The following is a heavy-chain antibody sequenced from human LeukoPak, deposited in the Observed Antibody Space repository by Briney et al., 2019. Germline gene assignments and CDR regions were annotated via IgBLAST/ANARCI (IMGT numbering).Heavy chain of an antibody. Sequence: PSGTLSLTCTVSGGSIINHYWSWIRQPAGKGLEWIGRIYSSGSANYSPSLKSRVSMSIDTSNNHFSLNLTSVTAADTALYFCARDVRYASGWSTPESWGQGTLVTVSS. CDR2: IYSSGSA. D-gene: IGHD6-19*01. V-gene: IGHV4-4*07. J-gene: IGHJ5*02. CDR1: GGSIINHY. CDR3: ARDVRYASGWSTPES.